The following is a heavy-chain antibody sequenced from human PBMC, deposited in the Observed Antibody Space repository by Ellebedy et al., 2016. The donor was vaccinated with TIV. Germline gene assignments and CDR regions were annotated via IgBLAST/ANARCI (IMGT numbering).Heavy chain of an antibody. V-gene: IGHV3-48*02. CDR3: ARDRGAAADPFFDY. Sequence: GESLKISXAASGFTFSSYSMNWVRQAPGKGLEWVSYISSSSSTIYYADSVKGRFTISRDNAKNSLYLQMNSLRDEDTAVYYCARDRGAAADPFFDYWGQGTLFTVSS. J-gene: IGHJ4*02. D-gene: IGHD6-13*01. CDR1: GFTFSSYS. CDR2: ISSSSSTI.